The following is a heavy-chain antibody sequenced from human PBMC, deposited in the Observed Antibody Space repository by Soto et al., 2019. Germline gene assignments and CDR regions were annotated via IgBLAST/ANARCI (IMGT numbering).Heavy chain of an antibody. V-gene: IGHV1-24*01. D-gene: IGHD6-19*01. Sequence: ASVKVSCKVSGYTLTELSMHWVRQAPGKGLEWMGGFDPEDGETIYAQKFQGRVTMTEDTSTDTAYMELSSLRSEDTAVYYCATVAAVAAPDAFDIWGQGAMVTVS. CDR3: ATVAAVAAPDAFDI. CDR1: GYTLTELS. J-gene: IGHJ3*02. CDR2: FDPEDGET.